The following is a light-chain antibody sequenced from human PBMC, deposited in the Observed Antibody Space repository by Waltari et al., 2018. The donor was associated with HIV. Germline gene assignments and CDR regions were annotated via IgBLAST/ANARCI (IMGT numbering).Light chain of an antibody. Sequence: QPVVTQSPSASASLGASVKLTCTLSSGHSNYAIAWHQQQPEKGPRYLMTVNDDGSHSKGDGFPDRFSGSSSGAERYLSISSLQSEDEADYYCQTWDTGIRVFGGGTKLTVL. CDR3: QTWDTGIRV. CDR1: SGHSNYA. V-gene: IGLV4-69*01. CDR2: VNDDGSH. J-gene: IGLJ3*02.